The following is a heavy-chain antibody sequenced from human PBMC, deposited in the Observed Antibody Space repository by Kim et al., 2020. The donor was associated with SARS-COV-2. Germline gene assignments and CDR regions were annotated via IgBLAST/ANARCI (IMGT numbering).Heavy chain of an antibody. CDR2: INHSGST. Sequence: SETLSLTCAVYGGSFSGYYWSWIRQPPGKGLEWIGEINHSGSTNYNPSLKSRVTISVDTSKNQFSLKLSSVTAADTAVYYCARRARPGIAAPSDSYGMDVWGQGTTVTVSS. CDR1: GGSFSGYY. V-gene: IGHV4-34*01. J-gene: IGHJ6*02. D-gene: IGHD6-13*01. CDR3: ARRARPGIAAPSDSYGMDV.